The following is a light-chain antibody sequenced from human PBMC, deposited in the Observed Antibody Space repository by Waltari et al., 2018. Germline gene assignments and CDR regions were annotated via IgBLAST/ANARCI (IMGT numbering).Light chain of an antibody. CDR1: RSAVGRYHY. J-gene: IGLJ2*01. V-gene: IGLV2-8*01. CDR3: SSYAGSNNVV. Sequence: QSALTQPPSASGSPGQSVTIPCTGTRSAVGRYHYVSWYQQTPGKAPKLMIYEVSKRPSGVPARLSGSKSGNTASLTVSGLQAEDEADYYCSSYAGSNNVVFGGGTKLTVL. CDR2: EVS.